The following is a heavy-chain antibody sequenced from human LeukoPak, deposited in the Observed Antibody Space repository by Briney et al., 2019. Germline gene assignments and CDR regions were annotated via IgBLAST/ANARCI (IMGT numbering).Heavy chain of an antibody. V-gene: IGHV3-23*01. Sequence: SCKASGFTFSSYAMHWVRQAPGKGLEWVSTISGTDDFTYYADSVKGRFTISRDNSRNTLSLQISSLRAEDTALYYCTRGVYCSGGSCSLDYWGQGTLVTVSS. J-gene: IGHJ4*02. CDR3: TRGVYCSGGSCSLDY. D-gene: IGHD2-15*01. CDR2: ISGTDDFT. CDR1: GFTFSSYA.